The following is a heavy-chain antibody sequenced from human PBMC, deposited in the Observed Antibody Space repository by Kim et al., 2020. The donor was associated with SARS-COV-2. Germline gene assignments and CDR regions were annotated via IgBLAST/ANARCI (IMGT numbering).Heavy chain of an antibody. J-gene: IGHJ6*02. V-gene: IGHV3-11*06. Sequence: VKGRFTISRDNAKNSLYLQMNSLRAEDTAVYYCAREGHYYGSGRAGGMDVWGQGTTVTVSS. CDR3: AREGHYYGSGRAGGMDV. D-gene: IGHD3-10*01.